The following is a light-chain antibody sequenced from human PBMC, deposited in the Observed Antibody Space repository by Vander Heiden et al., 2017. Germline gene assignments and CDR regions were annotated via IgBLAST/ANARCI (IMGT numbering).Light chain of an antibody. CDR3: QQYNTYWT. J-gene: IGKJ1*01. V-gene: IGKV1-5*03. CDR1: QSISSS. CDR2: LAS. Sequence: DIQMTQSPSTLSASVGDRVTITCPASQSISSSFAWYQQKPGKAPKLLIYLASSLESGVPSRFSGSGSGTEFTLTISSLQPDDFATYYCQQYNTYWTFGQGTKVEIK.